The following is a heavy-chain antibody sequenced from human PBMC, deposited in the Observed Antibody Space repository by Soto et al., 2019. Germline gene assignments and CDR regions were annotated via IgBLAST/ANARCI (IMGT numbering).Heavy chain of an antibody. V-gene: IGHV1-69*08. Sequence: QVQLVQSGAEVKKPGSSVKVSCKASGGTFSSYTISWVRQAPGQGLEWMGRIIPILGIANYAQKFQGRVTITADKSTSTAYMELSSLRSEDTAVYYCARDEYGSSWYCCDYWGQGTLVTVSS. J-gene: IGHJ4*02. CDR2: IIPILGIA. D-gene: IGHD6-13*01. CDR1: GGTFSSYT. CDR3: ARDEYGSSWYCCDY.